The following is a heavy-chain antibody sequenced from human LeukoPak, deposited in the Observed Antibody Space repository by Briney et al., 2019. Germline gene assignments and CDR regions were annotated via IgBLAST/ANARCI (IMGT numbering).Heavy chain of an antibody. D-gene: IGHD3-22*01. J-gene: IGHJ4*02. CDR3: ARENYYDSSGRPLAFDY. CDR1: GFTLSSYE. CDR2: ISYDGSNK. Sequence: GGSLRLSCAASGFTLSSYEVNWVRQAPGKGLEWVAVISYDGSNKYYADSVKGRFTISRDNSKNTLYLQMNSLRAEDTAVYYCARENYYDSSGRPLAFDYWGQGTLVTVSS. V-gene: IGHV3-30-3*01.